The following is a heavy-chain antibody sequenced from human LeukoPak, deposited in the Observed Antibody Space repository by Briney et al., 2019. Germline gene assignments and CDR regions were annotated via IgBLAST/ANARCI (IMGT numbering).Heavy chain of an antibody. J-gene: IGHJ6*02. D-gene: IGHD2-2*01. CDR2: LGRSGEYK. Sequence: PGGSLRLSCAASGFRFTDYSTSWVRQAPGKGLEWVAGLGRSGEYKYYADSVKGRFTISRDNSKDTVSLQMNSLRAEDSAIYFYVKDRPCETCMPMDAWGQGTTVTVSS. V-gene: IGHV3-23*01. CDR3: VKDRPCETCMPMDA. CDR1: GFRFTDYS.